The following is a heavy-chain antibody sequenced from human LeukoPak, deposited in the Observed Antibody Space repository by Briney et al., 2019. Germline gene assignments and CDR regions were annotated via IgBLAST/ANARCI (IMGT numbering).Heavy chain of an antibody. V-gene: IGHV4-39*01. CDR2: IYYTGNT. Sequence: SEALSLTCAVSGASISGSGYYLGWIRQPPGKGLEWIGNIYYTGNTYYNASLQSRVTISIDTSKNQFSLRLNSVTAADTAVYYCARVPTMTFFDYWGQGTLVTVSS. CDR3: ARVPTMTFFDY. J-gene: IGHJ4*02. CDR1: GASISGSGYY. D-gene: IGHD4-17*01.